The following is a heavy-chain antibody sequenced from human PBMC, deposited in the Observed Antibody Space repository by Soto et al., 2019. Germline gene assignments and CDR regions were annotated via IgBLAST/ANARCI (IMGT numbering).Heavy chain of an antibody. CDR1: GFTFSSYG. V-gene: IGHV3-33*01. CDR2: IWYDGINK. Sequence: GGSLRLSCAASGFTFSSYGMHWVRQAPGKGLEWVAVIWYDGINKYYADSVKGRFTISRDFSKNTLYLQMNSLRAEDTAVYYCARERVSRDGYFDYWGQGTLVTVSS. CDR3: ARERVSRDGYFDY. D-gene: IGHD3-3*01. J-gene: IGHJ4*02.